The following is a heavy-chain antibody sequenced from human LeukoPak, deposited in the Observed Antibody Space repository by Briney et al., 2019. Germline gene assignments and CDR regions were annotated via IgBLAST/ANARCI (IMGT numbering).Heavy chain of an antibody. D-gene: IGHD2-2*01. V-gene: IGHV3-48*03. CDR1: GFTFSSYA. Sequence: GGSLRLSCAASGFTFSSYAMHWVRQAPGKGLEWISYITTTGDRIQYADSVKGRFTISRGNAKNSLYLEMNSLRAEDTGVYFCARDTKDYWGQGTLVVVSS. J-gene: IGHJ4*02. CDR3: ARDTKDY. CDR2: ITTTGDRI.